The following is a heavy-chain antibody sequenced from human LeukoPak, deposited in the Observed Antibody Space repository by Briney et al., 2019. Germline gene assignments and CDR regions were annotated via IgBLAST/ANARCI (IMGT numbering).Heavy chain of an antibody. CDR3: ARDRARGDAFDI. Sequence: PSQTLSLTCAVSGGSISSGGYSWSWIRQPPGKGLEWIGYIYHSGSTYYNPSLKSRVTISVDTSKNQFSLKLSSVTAADTAVYYCARDRARGDAFDIWGQGTMVTVSS. J-gene: IGHJ3*02. V-gene: IGHV4-30-2*01. CDR2: IYHSGST. CDR1: GGSISSGGYS.